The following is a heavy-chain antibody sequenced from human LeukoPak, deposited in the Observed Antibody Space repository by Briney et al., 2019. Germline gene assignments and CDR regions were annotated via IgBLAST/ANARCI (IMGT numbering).Heavy chain of an antibody. V-gene: IGHV4-39*02. CDR2: IYYSGST. J-gene: IGHJ3*02. CDR1: GGSNSSSSYY. Sequence: SETLSLXCTVSGGSNSSSSYYWGWNRQPPGKGPEWIGSIYYSGSTYYNPSLKSRVTISVDTSKNQFSLKLSSVTAADTAVYYCARDRRDWGAFDIWGQGTMVTVSS. CDR3: ARDRRDWGAFDI. D-gene: IGHD3-16*01.